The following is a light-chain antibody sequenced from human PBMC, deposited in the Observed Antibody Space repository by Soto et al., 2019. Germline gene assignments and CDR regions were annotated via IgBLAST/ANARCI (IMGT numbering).Light chain of an antibody. CDR2: KAS. Sequence: DIQMTQSPSTLSASVGDRVTITCRASQSISSWLAWYQQKPGKAPKLLIYKASSLESGVPSRFIGSGSGTEFPLTISSLQPDDFATYYCQQYNSYSTFGQGTKVEIK. V-gene: IGKV1-5*03. CDR1: QSISSW. J-gene: IGKJ1*01. CDR3: QQYNSYST.